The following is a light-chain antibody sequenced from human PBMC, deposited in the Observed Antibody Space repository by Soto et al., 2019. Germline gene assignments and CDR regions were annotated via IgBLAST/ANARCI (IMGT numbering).Light chain of an antibody. V-gene: IGLV2-14*03. CDR2: DVS. J-gene: IGLJ2*01. Sequence: QSALTQSASVSGSPGQSITISCTGTNRDIGSNNNYVSWYQQHPGRAPQLVIFDVSNRPSGVSDRFSGSKSGNTASLTISGLQTEDEADYYCCSYTSSGTLVVFGGGTKLTVL. CDR3: CSYTSSGTLVV. CDR1: NRDIGSNNNY.